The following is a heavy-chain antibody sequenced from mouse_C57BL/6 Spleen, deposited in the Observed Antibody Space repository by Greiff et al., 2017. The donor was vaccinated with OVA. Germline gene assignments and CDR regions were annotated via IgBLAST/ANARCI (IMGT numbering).Heavy chain of an antibody. Sequence: VQLQQSGAELVKPGASVKLSCTASGYTFTGYWIEWVKQRPGHGLEWIGEILPGSGSTNYNEKFKGQATFTADTSCNTAYLQLSRLTTVDSAIYYCSTHYDPAWFAYWGQGTLVTVSA. V-gene: IGHV1-9*01. CDR1: GYTFTGYW. J-gene: IGHJ3*01. D-gene: IGHD2-4*01. CDR2: ILPGSGST. CDR3: STHYDPAWFAY.